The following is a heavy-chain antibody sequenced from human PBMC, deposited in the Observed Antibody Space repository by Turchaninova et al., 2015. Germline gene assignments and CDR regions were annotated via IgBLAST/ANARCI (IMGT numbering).Heavy chain of an antibody. D-gene: IGHD6-19*01. CDR2: SDWDDDK. Sequence: QVTLTESGPALVKPAQTLTLTCTFSGFSLSPSGMRVSWIRPPPGKALEWLARSDWDDDKFYRTSLRTRLTIFKETSKNQVVLTMTNMDPGDTATYYCARIWFSRGWYVDSWGQGTLVTVSS. CDR3: ARIWFSRGWYVDS. V-gene: IGHV2-70*04. J-gene: IGHJ4*02. CDR1: GFSLSPSGMR.